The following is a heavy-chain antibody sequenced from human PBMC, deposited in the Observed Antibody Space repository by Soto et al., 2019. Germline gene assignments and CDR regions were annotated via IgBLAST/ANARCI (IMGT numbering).Heavy chain of an antibody. CDR3: ARRQVRGWFCNWFDP. J-gene: IGHJ5*02. CDR2: INHSGST. Sequence: QVQLQQWGAGLLKPSETLSLTCAVYGGSFSGYYWSWIRQPPGKGLEWIGEINHSGSTNYNPSLKSRVTISVDTSKNQFSLKLSSVTAADTAVYYCARRQVRGWFCNWFDPWGQGTLVTVSS. CDR1: GGSFSGYY. V-gene: IGHV4-34*01. D-gene: IGHD2-15*01.